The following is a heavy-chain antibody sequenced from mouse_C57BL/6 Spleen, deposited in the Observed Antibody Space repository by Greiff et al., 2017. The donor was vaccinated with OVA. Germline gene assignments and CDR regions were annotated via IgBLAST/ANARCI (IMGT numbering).Heavy chain of an antibody. Sequence: VQLQQSGPELVKPGASVKISCKASGYTFTDYYMNWVKQSHGKSLEWIGDINPNNGGTSYNQKFKGKATLTVDKSSSTAYMELRSLTSEDSAVYYCARRGYRSSYENYFDYWGQGTTLTVSS. CDR3: ARRGYRSSYENYFDY. D-gene: IGHD1-1*01. V-gene: IGHV1-26*01. CDR1: GYTFTDYY. J-gene: IGHJ2*01. CDR2: INPNNGGT.